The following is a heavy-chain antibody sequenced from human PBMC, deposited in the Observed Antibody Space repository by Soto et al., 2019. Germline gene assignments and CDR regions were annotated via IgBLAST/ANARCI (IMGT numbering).Heavy chain of an antibody. J-gene: IGHJ3*02. D-gene: IGHD3-3*02. CDR1: GYTFTGYY. Sequence: ASVKVSCKASGYTFTGYYMHWVRQAPGQGLEWMGWINPNSGGTNYAQKFQGWVTMTRDTSISTAYMELSRLRSDDTAVYYCARGDRIFGVFIGTFDIWGKGTMVTVSS. CDR2: INPNSGGT. CDR3: ARGDRIFGVFIGTFDI. V-gene: IGHV1-2*04.